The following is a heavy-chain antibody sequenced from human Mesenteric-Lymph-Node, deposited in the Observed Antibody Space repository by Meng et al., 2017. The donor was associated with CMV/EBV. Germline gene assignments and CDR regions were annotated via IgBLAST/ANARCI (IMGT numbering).Heavy chain of an antibody. V-gene: IGHV4-59*01. CDR2: LYDSGST. CDR3: ARGRTGTTGY. Sequence: SETLSLTCTVSGGSISGYHWSWIRQSPGKGLEWIGFLYDSGSTNYNPSLKSRVTISVDTSKNQFSLRLSSVTAADTAVYYCARGRTGTTGYWGQGTLVTVSS. J-gene: IGHJ4*02. CDR1: GGSISGYH. D-gene: IGHD1-1*01.